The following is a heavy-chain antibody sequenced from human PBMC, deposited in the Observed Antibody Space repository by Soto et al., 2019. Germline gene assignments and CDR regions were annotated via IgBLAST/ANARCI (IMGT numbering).Heavy chain of an antibody. CDR3: ARRDYDGYYGMDV. Sequence: GGSLKISCEGSGYTFTSYYITWARQLPGKGLEWMGRIDPSDSYTTYNPSFQGHVTISADKSIGTAYLQWSSLKASDTAMYYCARRDYDGYYGMDVWGQGTTVTVSS. CDR2: IDPSDSYT. J-gene: IGHJ6*02. V-gene: IGHV5-10-1*01. D-gene: IGHD3-22*01. CDR1: GYTFTSYY.